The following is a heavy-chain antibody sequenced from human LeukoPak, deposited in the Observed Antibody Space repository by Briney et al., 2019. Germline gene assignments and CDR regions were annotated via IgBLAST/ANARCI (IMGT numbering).Heavy chain of an antibody. D-gene: IGHD3-3*01. CDR3: ARVDFWSGYPY. CDR1: GGSISSSSYY. CDR2: IYYSGNT. J-gene: IGHJ4*02. V-gene: IGHV4-39*07. Sequence: PSETLSLTCTVSGGSISSSSYYWGWIRQPPGKGLEWIGSIYYSGNTYYNPSLKSRVTISVDTSKNQFSLKLSSVTAADTAVYYCARVDFWSGYPYWGQGTLVTVSS.